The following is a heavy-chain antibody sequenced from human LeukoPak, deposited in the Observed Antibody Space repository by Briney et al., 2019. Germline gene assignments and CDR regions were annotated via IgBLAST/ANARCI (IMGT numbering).Heavy chain of an antibody. CDR1: GGTFSSYA. J-gene: IGHJ5*02. CDR3: ARETYCGGDCYSELWFDP. CDR2: IIAILGIA. V-gene: IGHV1-69*04. Sequence: SLKVSCKASGGTFSSYAISWVRQAPGQGLEWMGRIIAILGIANYAQKFQGRVTITADKSTSTAYMELSSLRSEDTAVYYCARETYCGGDCYSELWFDPWGQGTLVTVSS. D-gene: IGHD2-21*02.